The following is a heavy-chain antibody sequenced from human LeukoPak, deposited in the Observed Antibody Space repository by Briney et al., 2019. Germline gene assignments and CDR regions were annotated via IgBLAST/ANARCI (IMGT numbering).Heavy chain of an antibody. V-gene: IGHV4-59*01. J-gene: IGHJ4*02. Sequence: SEALSLTCTVSGASISSSYWNWIRQPPGRGLEWIGNIYDRADTNYNPSLRGRVTISVDTSKNQFSLKMSSVTAADTAIYYCARARDAYNTFDYWGQGALVTVSS. CDR3: ARARDAYNTFDY. D-gene: IGHD5-24*01. CDR2: IYDRADT. CDR1: GASISSSY.